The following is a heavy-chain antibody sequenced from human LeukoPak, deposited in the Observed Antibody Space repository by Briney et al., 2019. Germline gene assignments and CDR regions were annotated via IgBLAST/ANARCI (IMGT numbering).Heavy chain of an antibody. CDR3: AELGITMIGGV. Sequence: GGSLRLSCAASGFTFSNFGMHWVRQAPGKGLEWVSSISSSGSTIYYADPVKGRFAISRDNAKNSLYLQMNSLRAEDTAVYYCAELGITMIGGVWGKGTTVTISS. D-gene: IGHD3-10*02. CDR2: ISSSGSTI. CDR1: GFTFSNFG. V-gene: IGHV3-48*04. J-gene: IGHJ6*04.